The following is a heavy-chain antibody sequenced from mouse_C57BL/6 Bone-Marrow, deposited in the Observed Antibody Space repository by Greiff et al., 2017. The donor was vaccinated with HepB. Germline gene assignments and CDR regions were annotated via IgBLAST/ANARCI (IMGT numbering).Heavy chain of an antibody. CDR3: ARRGTTVVGDY. J-gene: IGHJ2*01. CDR1: GYTFTSYG. D-gene: IGHD1-1*01. CDR2: IYPRSGNT. V-gene: IGHV1-81*01. Sequence: ESGAELARPGASVKLSCKASGYTFTSYGISWVKQRTGQGLEWIGEIYPRSGNTYYNEKFKGKATLTADKSSSTAYMELRSLTSEDSAVYFCARRGTTVVGDYWGQGTTLTVSS.